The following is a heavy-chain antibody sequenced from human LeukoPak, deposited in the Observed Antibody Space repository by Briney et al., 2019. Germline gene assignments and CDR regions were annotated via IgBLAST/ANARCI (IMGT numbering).Heavy chain of an antibody. Sequence: PGGSLRLSCAASGFTFSDYYMSWIRQAPGKGLEWVSYISSSGSTIYYADFVKGRFTISRDNAKNSLYLQMNSLRAEDTAVYYCATRFDYYGSGSYPEYFQHWGQGTLVTVSS. J-gene: IGHJ1*01. V-gene: IGHV3-11*01. CDR3: ATRFDYYGSGSYPEYFQH. CDR2: ISSSGSTI. D-gene: IGHD3-10*01. CDR1: GFTFSDYY.